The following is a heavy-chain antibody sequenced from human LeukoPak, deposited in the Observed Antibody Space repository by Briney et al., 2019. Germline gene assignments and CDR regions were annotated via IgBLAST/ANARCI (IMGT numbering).Heavy chain of an antibody. Sequence: GGSLRLSCAASGFTFSNFWMSWVRQAPGKGLEWVANIKQDGFEKYYVDSVRGRFTISRDNAKDSLSLQMNSLRAEDTAVYYCARDGCTSTTCSTLGGFSSWGQGTLVTVSS. D-gene: IGHD2-2*01. CDR3: ARDGCTSTTCSTLGGFSS. V-gene: IGHV3-7*01. CDR1: GFTFSNFW. J-gene: IGHJ5*02. CDR2: IKQDGFEK.